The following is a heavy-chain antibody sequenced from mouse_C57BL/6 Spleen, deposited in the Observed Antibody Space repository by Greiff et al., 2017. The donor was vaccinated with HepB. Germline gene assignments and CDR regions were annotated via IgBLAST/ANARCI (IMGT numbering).Heavy chain of an antibody. V-gene: IGHV1-19*01. CDR3: AREATVLDY. CDR2: INPYNGGT. J-gene: IGHJ4*01. D-gene: IGHD6-1*01. Sequence: EVQLQQSGPVLVKPGASVKMSCKASGYTFTDYYMNWVKQSHGKSLEWIGVINPYNGGTSYNQKFKGKATLTVDKSSSTAYMELNSLTSEDSAVYYCAREATVLDYWGQGTSVTVSS. CDR1: GYTFTDYY.